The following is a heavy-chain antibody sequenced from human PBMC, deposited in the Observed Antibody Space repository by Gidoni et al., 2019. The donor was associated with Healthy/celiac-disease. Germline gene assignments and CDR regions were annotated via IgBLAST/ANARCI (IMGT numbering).Heavy chain of an antibody. Sequence: QVQLVESGGGVVQPGRSLRLSCAASGFTFSSYAMHWVRQAPGKGLEWVAVISYDGSNKYYADSVKGRFTISRDNSKNTLYLQMNSLRAEDTAVYYCARDQDIVVVPAAIALDVWGQGTTVTVSS. D-gene: IGHD2-2*01. CDR2: ISYDGSNK. J-gene: IGHJ6*02. V-gene: IGHV3-30-3*01. CDR3: ARDQDIVVVPAAIALDV. CDR1: GFTFSSYA.